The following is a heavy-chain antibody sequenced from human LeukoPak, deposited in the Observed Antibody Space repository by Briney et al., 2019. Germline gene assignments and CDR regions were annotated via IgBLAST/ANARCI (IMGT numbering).Heavy chain of an antibody. CDR2: IFYSGST. D-gene: IGHD3-22*01. Sequence: SETLSLTCTVSGGSISSSSYYWGWIRQPPGKGLEWIGSIFYSGSTNYNPSLKSRVTMSVDTSKNQFSLKLSSVTAADTAVYYCARDIPHYYDSSGYYLLYYYYGMDVWGQGTTVTVSS. CDR3: ARDIPHYYDSSGYYLLYYYYGMDV. CDR1: GGSISSSSYY. J-gene: IGHJ6*02. V-gene: IGHV4-39*07.